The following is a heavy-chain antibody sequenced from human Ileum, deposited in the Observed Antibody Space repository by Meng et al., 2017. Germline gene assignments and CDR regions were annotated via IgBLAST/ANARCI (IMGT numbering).Heavy chain of an antibody. CDR3: ARGDSSNRGFDY. CDR1: GYTFTSSG. D-gene: IGHD6-19*01. CDR2: ISPYNGNT. J-gene: IGHJ4*02. Sequence: QVQLVQSGAEVKKPGASVKVSCKASGYTFTSSGLSWVRQAPGQGLEWMGWISPYNGNTNYAQKVQGRLTVTTDTSTSTAYMELRSLRSADTAVYYCARGDSSNRGFDYWGQGTLVTASS. V-gene: IGHV1-18*01.